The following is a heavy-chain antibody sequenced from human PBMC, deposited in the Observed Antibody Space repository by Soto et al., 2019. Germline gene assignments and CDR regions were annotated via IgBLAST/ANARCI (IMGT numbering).Heavy chain of an antibody. CDR1: GFSSSSYW. CDR2: IKQDGSEK. D-gene: IGHD6-19*01. CDR3: ASSGYSSGWYPVGEY. Sequence: PGGSLRLSCAASGFSSSSYWMSWVRQAPGKGLEWVANIKQDGSEKYYVDSVKGRLTISRDNAKNSLYLQMNSLRAEDTAVYYCASSGYSSGWYPVGEYWGQGT. V-gene: IGHV3-7*01. J-gene: IGHJ4*02.